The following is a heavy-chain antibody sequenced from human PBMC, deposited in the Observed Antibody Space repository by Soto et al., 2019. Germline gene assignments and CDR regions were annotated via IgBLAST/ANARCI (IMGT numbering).Heavy chain of an antibody. CDR2: MSGSGGST. D-gene: IGHD2-2*01. CDR1: GLTFGGYA. CDR3: AKAHCSSTSCPLDV. Sequence: GGSLRLSCAASGLTFGGYAASWVRQAPGKGLEWVSGMSGSGGSTYYADSVKGRFTISRDNSKNTLYLQMNSLRAEDTAVYYCAKAHCSSTSCPLDVWGKGTTVTVSS. V-gene: IGHV3-23*01. J-gene: IGHJ6*04.